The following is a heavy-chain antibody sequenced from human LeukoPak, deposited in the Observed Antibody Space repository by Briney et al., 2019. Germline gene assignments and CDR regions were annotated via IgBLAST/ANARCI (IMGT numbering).Heavy chain of an antibody. Sequence: GGSLRLSCAASGFTFSNCGMSWVRLPPGKGLEWVSVISGSGGSTYYADSVKGRFTISRDNSKNTLYLQMNSLRAEDTAVYYCAKMSGWYVTRSYYYGMDVWGQGTTVTVSS. J-gene: IGHJ6*02. D-gene: IGHD6-19*01. CDR1: GFTFSNCG. CDR2: ISGSGGST. V-gene: IGHV3-23*01. CDR3: AKMSGWYVTRSYYYGMDV.